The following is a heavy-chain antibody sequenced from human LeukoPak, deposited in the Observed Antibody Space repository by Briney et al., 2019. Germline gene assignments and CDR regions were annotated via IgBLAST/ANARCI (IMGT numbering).Heavy chain of an antibody. CDR1: GFPLPSNN. CDR2: IYSGGST. D-gene: IGHD3/OR15-3a*01. V-gene: IGHV3-53*01. J-gene: IGHJ4*02. CDR3: ALDSGPYYFDY. Sequence: PGGSLRFSCAASGFPLPSNNMSWVRRAPGKGLEWVSVIYSGGSTYYADSVKGRFTISRDNSKNTLYLQMNSLRAEDTAVYYCALDSGPYYFDYWGQGTLVTVSS.